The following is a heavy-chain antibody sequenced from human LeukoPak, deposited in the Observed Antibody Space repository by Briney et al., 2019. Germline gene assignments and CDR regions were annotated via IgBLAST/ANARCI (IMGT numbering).Heavy chain of an antibody. D-gene: IGHD5-18*01. J-gene: IGHJ6*02. CDR2: ISGSGGST. V-gene: IGHV3-23*01. CDR3: AKGGYSYGYVHYYYGMDV. Sequence: GGSLRLSCAASGFTFSSYAMSWVSQAPGKGLEWVSAISGSGGSTYYADSVKGRFTISRDNSKNTLYLQMNSLRAKDTAVYYCAKGGYSYGYVHYYYGMDVWGQGTTVTVSS. CDR1: GFTFSSYA.